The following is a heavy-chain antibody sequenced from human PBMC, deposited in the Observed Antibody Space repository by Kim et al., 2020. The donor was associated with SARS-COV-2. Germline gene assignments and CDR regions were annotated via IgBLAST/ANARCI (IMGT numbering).Heavy chain of an antibody. Sequence: GGSLRLSCAASGFTFSSYGMHWVRQAPGKGLEWVAVIWYDGSNKYYADSVKGRFTISRDNSKNTLYLQMNSLRAEDTAVYYCARDAGITIFGVVTDDAFDIWGQGTMVTVSS. V-gene: IGHV3-33*01. CDR1: GFTFSSYG. CDR3: ARDAGITIFGVVTDDAFDI. J-gene: IGHJ3*02. CDR2: IWYDGSNK. D-gene: IGHD3-3*01.